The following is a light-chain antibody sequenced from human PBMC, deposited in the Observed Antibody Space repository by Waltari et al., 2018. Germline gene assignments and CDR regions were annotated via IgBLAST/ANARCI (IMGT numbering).Light chain of an antibody. CDR3: MQGSHWPYT. V-gene: IGKV2-30*01. J-gene: IGKJ2*01. CDR2: KVS. Sequence: MTQSPSSLSTSVGDRVTITCRASQSISSYLNWFQQRPGQSPRRLIYKVSNRDSGVPDRFSGSGSGTDFTLKISRVEAEDVGVYYCMQGSHWPYTFGQGTKLEIK. CDR1: QSISSY.